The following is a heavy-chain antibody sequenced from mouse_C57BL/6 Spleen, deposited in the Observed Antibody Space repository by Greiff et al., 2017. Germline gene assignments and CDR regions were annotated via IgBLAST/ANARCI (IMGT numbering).Heavy chain of an antibody. CDR3: ASSINYDYSYYFDY. J-gene: IGHJ2*01. D-gene: IGHD2-4*01. V-gene: IGHV1-64*01. CDR1: GYTFTSYW. CDR2: IHPNSGST. Sequence: QVQLQQPGAELVKPGASVKLSCKASGYTFTSYWMHWVKQRPGQGLEWIGMIHPNSGSTNYNEKFKSKATLTVDKSSSTSYMQLSSLTSEDSAVYYCASSINYDYSYYFDYWGQGTTLTVSS.